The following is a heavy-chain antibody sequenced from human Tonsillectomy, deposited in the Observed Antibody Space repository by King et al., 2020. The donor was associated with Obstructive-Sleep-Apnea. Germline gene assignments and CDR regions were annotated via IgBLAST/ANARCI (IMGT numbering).Heavy chain of an antibody. D-gene: IGHD6-25*01. V-gene: IGHV5-51*01. CDR1: GYNFTAYW. Sequence: VQLVESGAEVKKPGESLKISCTGSGYNFTAYWIAWVRQTPGKGLEWMGIIYPGDSDTRYSPSFQGQVTISADKSISTAYLQWSGLKASDTAMFYCARQRGLLAAGDYWGQGTLVTVSS. J-gene: IGHJ4*02. CDR3: ARQRGLLAAGDY. CDR2: IYPGDSDT.